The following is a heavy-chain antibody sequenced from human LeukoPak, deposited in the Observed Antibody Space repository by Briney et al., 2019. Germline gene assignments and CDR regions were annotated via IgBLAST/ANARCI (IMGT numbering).Heavy chain of an antibody. Sequence: ASVKVSCTASGYTFTSYAMHWVRQAPGQRLEWMGWINAGNGNTKYSQRFQGRVTITRDTSASTAYMELSSLRSEDAAVYYCAREDVLGGGWDRAFDIWGQGTMVTVSS. CDR1: GYTFTSYA. CDR2: INAGNGNT. V-gene: IGHV1-3*01. D-gene: IGHD3-16*01. CDR3: AREDVLGGGWDRAFDI. J-gene: IGHJ3*02.